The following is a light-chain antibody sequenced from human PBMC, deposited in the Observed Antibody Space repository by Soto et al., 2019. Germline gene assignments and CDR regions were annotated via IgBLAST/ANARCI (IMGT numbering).Light chain of an antibody. V-gene: IGKV1-13*02. CDR3: QQFNTKPLT. CDR1: QGIGTA. Sequence: IQLTQSPSTLSASVGDRVTITCRASQGIGTALAWYHQRPGNSPDPLVYDASTLQSGVPSRFSGSGSETDFSLTISGLQPEDFGHYYCQQFNTKPLTFGGGTRVEIK. CDR2: DAS. J-gene: IGKJ4*01.